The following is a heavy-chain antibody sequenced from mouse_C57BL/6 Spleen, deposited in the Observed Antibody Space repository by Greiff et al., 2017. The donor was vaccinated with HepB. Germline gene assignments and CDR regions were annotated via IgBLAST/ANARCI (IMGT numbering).Heavy chain of an antibody. Sequence: VQLQQPGAELVKPGASVKLSCKASGYTFTSYWMQWVKQRPGQGLEWIGEIDPSDSYTNYNQKFKGKATLTVDTSSSTAHMQLSSLTSEDSAVYYCARGRGLRSDYWGQGTTLTVSS. J-gene: IGHJ2*01. D-gene: IGHD1-1*01. CDR2: IDPSDSYT. V-gene: IGHV1-50*01. CDR3: ARGRGLRSDY. CDR1: GYTFTSYW.